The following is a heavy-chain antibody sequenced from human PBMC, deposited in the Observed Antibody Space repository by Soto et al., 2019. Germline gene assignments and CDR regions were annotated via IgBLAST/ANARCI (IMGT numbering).Heavy chain of an antibody. CDR1: GDSVSSNSSA. Sequence: SQTLSLTCAISGDSVSSNSSAWSWIRQSPSRVLEWLGRTYYRSKWFNDHAISVKSRIAINPDTSKNHFSLQLNSVTPDDTAVYYCARTLLRHRVKYIDLWGQGTLVTV. D-gene: IGHD3-10*01. CDR2: TYYRSKWFN. CDR3: ARTLLRHRVKYIDL. V-gene: IGHV6-1*01. J-gene: IGHJ4*02.